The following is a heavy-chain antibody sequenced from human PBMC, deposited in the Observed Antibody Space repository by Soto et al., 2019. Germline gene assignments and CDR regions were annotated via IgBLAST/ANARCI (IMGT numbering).Heavy chain of an antibody. CDR1: GYTFTSYA. J-gene: IGHJ6*02. CDR3: ARSIAAPSKYYYYYYGMDV. D-gene: IGHD6-6*01. V-gene: IGHV1-3*01. CDR2: INAGNGNT. Sequence: ASVKVSCKASGYTFTSYAMHWVRQATGQRLEWMGWINAGNGNTKYSQKFQGRVTITRDTSASTAYMELSSLRSEDTAVYYCARSIAAPSKYYYYYYGMDVWGQGTTVTVSS.